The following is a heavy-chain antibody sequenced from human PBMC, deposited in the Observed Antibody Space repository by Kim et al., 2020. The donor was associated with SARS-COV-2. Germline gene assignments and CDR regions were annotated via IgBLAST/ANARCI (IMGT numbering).Heavy chain of an antibody. CDR3: ARDAGYDFWSGYYRLEYYYYMDV. J-gene: IGHJ6*03. Sequence: GGSLRLSCAASGFTFSSYEMNWVRQAPGKGLEWVSYISSSGSTIYYADSVKGRFTISRDNAKNSLYLQMNSLRAEDTAVYYCARDAGYDFWSGYYRLEYYYYMDVWGKGTTVTVSS. CDR1: GFTFSSYE. V-gene: IGHV3-48*03. CDR2: ISSSGSTI. D-gene: IGHD3-3*01.